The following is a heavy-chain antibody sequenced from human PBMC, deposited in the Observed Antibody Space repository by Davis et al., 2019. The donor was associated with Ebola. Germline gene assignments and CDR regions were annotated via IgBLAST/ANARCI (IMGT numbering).Heavy chain of an antibody. V-gene: IGHV3-15*07. CDR2: IKSKTDGGTT. CDR1: GFTFSNAW. Sequence: GESLKISCTASGFTFSNAWMNWVRQAPGKGLEWVGRIKSKTDGGTTDYAAPVKGRFIISRDNAKNSLYLQMNSLRAEDTAVYYCARGWWELDPFDYWSQGTLVTVSS. D-gene: IGHD1-26*01. CDR3: ARGWWELDPFDY. J-gene: IGHJ4*02.